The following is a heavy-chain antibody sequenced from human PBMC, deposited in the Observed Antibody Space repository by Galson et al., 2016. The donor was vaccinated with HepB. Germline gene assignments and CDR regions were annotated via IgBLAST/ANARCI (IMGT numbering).Heavy chain of an antibody. J-gene: IGHJ6*02. V-gene: IGHV3-9*01. Sequence: SLRLSCAASGFTFDDYAMSWVRQTPGKGLEWVSSISWNSGRIDYADSVKGRFTISRDNAKNSPHLQMNSLKTEDTALYYCAKDRGNLNYYQLYGMDVWGQGTTVTVSS. CDR1: GFTFDDYA. D-gene: IGHD2/OR15-2a*01. CDR2: ISWNSGRI. CDR3: AKDRGNLNYYQLYGMDV.